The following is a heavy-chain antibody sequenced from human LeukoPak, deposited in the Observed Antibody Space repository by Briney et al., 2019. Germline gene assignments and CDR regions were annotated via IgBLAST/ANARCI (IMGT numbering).Heavy chain of an antibody. CDR2: IYPGDSDT. CDR3: ARRYYYGSGSYVFDY. V-gene: IGHV5-51*01. Sequence: PGESLKISCKGSGYSFTIYWIGWVRQMPGKGLEWMGIIYPGDSDTRYSPSFQGQVTISADKSISTAYLQWSSLKASDTAMYYCARRYYYGSGSYVFDYWGQGTLVTVSS. CDR1: GYSFTIYW. J-gene: IGHJ4*02. D-gene: IGHD3-10*01.